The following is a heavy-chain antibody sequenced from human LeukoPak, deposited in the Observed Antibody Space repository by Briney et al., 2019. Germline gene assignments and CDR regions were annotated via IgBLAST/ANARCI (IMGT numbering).Heavy chain of an antibody. CDR2: IDYSGGT. CDR1: GDSISNHY. J-gene: IGHJ4*02. CDR3: ARGHYYDTSGDY. D-gene: IGHD3-22*01. V-gene: IGHV4-59*11. Sequence: SETLSLTCAVSGDSISNHYWSWIRQPPRTGLEWIGYIDYSGGTNYNPSLKSRVTISVDTSKNQFSLNLSSVTAADTAVYYCARGHYYDTSGDYWGQGTLVTVSS.